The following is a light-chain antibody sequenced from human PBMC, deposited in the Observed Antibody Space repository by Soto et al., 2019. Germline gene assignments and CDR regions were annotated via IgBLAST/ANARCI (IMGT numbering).Light chain of an antibody. Sequence: EIVLTQSPGTLSLSPGERATLSCRASQSVSSSYLAWYQQKPGQAPRLLIYGASSRATGIPDRFSGNGSGTDFTLTISRLEPEDFAVYYCQQYGSSLVPFGQGTKVDIK. J-gene: IGKJ1*01. V-gene: IGKV3-20*01. CDR1: QSVSSSY. CDR2: GAS. CDR3: QQYGSSLVP.